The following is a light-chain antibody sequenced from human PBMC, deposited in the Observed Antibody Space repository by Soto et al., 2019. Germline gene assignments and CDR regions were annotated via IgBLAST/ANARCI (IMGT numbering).Light chain of an antibody. J-gene: IGLJ3*02. CDR3: QSFDLSVSWV. V-gene: IGLV1-40*01. CDR2: HST. Sequence: QSALTQPPSVSGAPGQRVTISCTGSSSNIGAGYNVQWYQQLPGTAPKLFIYHSTNRPSGVPDRFSASKSGTSASLTITGLQAEDEADYYCQSFDLSVSWVFGGGTQLTVL. CDR1: SSNIGAGYN.